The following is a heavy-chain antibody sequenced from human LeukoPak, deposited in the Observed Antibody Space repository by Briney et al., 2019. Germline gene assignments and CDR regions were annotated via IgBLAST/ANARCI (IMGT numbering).Heavy chain of an antibody. CDR3: ARDLDLYYLDY. CDR1: GFTFSSYA. Sequence: PGGSLRLSCAASGFTFSSYAMHWVRQAPGKGLEWVAVISYDGSNKYYADSVKGRFTISRDNSKNTLYLQMNSLRAEDTAVYYCARDLDLYYLDYWGQGTLVTVSS. CDR2: ISYDGSNK. V-gene: IGHV3-30-3*01. J-gene: IGHJ4*02. D-gene: IGHD1-7*01.